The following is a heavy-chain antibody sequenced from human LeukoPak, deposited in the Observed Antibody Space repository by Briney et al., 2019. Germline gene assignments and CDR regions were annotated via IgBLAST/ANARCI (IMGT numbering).Heavy chain of an antibody. CDR2: INPNSGGT. V-gene: IGHV1-2*02. CDR3: SRVRSGIVVVPVSMREGGMDV. J-gene: IGHJ6*02. Sequence: SVNDTFLASGYTFTGHHMHWVGPAPGQELEGMGWINPNSGGTKYAQKFQGRVIMTRDTSISTGYMELSRLRSDDTAVYYCSRVRSGIVVVPVSMREGGMDVWGQGTTVTVSS. D-gene: IGHD2-2*01. CDR1: GYTFTGHH.